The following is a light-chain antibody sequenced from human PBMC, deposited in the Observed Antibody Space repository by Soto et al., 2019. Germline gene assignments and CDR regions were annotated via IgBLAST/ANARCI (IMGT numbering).Light chain of an antibody. V-gene: IGLV2-14*01. CDR3: SSYTSSSTL. Sequence: QSVLTQPASVSGSPGQSITISCTGTSSDVGGYNYVSWYQQHPGKAPKLMIYAVTDRPSGVSSRFSGSKYGNTASLTISGLQAEDEADYYCSSYTSSSTLFGTGTKVTVL. J-gene: IGLJ1*01. CDR2: AVT. CDR1: SSDVGGYNY.